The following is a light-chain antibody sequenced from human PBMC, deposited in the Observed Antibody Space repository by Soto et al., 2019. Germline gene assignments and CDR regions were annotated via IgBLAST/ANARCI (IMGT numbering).Light chain of an antibody. CDR2: DAS. V-gene: IGKV3-11*01. Sequence: EIVLTQSPATLSLSPGETATLSCRASQSLSNSLAWYQQKPGQAPRLVIYDASDRAAGVPARFSGSGSGTDFTLTISSLEPEDFAVYYRQQRSNWFTFGGGTKVEIK. CDR3: QQRSNWFT. CDR1: QSLSNS. J-gene: IGKJ4*01.